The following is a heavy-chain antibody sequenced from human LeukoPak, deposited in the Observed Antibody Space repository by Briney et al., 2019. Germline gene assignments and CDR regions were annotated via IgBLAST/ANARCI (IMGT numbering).Heavy chain of an antibody. J-gene: IGHJ4*02. D-gene: IGHD3-22*01. CDR3: ARQSAYYYDSSGYGY. Sequence: PSETLSLTCTVSGGSISSSSYYWGWIRQPPGKGLEWIGSIYYSGSTYYNPSLKSRVTISVDTSKNQFSLKLSSVTAADTAVYYCARQSAYYYDSSGYGYWGQGTLVTVYS. CDR1: GGSISSSSYY. V-gene: IGHV4-39*01. CDR2: IYYSGST.